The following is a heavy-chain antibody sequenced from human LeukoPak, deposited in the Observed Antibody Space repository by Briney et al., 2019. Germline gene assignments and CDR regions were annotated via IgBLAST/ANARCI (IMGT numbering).Heavy chain of an antibody. CDR2: IYYSGST. CDR1: GGSISSYY. D-gene: IGHD6-13*01. CDR3: ARVLYSSSWIRGDYYYYMDV. V-gene: IGHV4-59*01. Sequence: SETLSLTCTVSGGSISSYYWSWFRQPPGKGLEWIGYIYYSGSTNYNPSLKSRVTISVDTSKNQFSLKLSSVTAADTAVYYCARVLYSSSWIRGDYYYYMDVWGKGTTVTISS. J-gene: IGHJ6*03.